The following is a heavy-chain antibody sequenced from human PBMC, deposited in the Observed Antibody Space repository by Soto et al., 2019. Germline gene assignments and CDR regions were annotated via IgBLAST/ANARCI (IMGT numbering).Heavy chain of an antibody. CDR2: IYPGDSDT. CDR3: ARQKLVNCSSTSCSFRSGCIDY. J-gene: IGHJ4*02. V-gene: IGHV5-51*01. Sequence: GESLKISCKGSGYSFTSYWIGWVRQMPGKGLEWMGIIYPGDSDTRYSPSFQGQVTISADKSISTAYLQWSSLKASDTAMYYCARQKLVNCSSTSCSFRSGCIDYWGQGTLLTVSS. D-gene: IGHD2-2*01. CDR1: GYSFTSYW.